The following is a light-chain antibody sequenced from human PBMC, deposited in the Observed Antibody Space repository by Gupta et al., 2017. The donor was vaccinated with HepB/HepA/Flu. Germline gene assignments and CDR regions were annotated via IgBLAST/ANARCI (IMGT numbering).Light chain of an antibody. CDR3: QTWGTGIQV. J-gene: IGLJ2*01. Sequence: QLVLTQSPSASASLGASVKLTCTLSSGHSSYAIAWHQQQPEKGPRYLMKLNSDGSHSKGDGIPDRFSGSSSGAERYLTISSLQSEDEADEYCQTWGTGIQVFGGGTKLTVL. CDR1: SGHSSYA. V-gene: IGLV4-69*01. CDR2: LNSDGSH.